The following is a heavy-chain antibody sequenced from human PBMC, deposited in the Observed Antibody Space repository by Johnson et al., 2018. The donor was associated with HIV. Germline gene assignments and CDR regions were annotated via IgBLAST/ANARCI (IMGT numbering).Heavy chain of an antibody. Sequence: VQLVESGGGLVQPGGSLRLSCAASGLTFSSYAMSWVRQAPGKGLEWVANIKQDGGEKYYVDSVKGRFTISSDNAKNSLYLQMSSLRAEDTAVYYCARVGAAGVDAFDIWGQGTMVTVSS. J-gene: IGHJ3*02. CDR1: GLTFSSYA. D-gene: IGHD6-25*01. CDR3: ARVGAAGVDAFDI. V-gene: IGHV3-7*01. CDR2: IKQDGGEK.